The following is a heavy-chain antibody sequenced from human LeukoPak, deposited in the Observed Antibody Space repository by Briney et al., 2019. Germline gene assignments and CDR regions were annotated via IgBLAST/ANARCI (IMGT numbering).Heavy chain of an antibody. D-gene: IGHD6-13*01. CDR1: GGTFSSYA. CDR3: ARPLADLDAFDI. CDR2: INPNSGGT. Sequence: ASVKVSCKASGGTFSSYAISWVRQAPGQGLEWMGWINPNSGGTNYAQKFQGRVTMTRDTSISTAYMELSRLRSDDTAVYYCARPLADLDAFDIWGQGTMVTVSS. J-gene: IGHJ3*02. V-gene: IGHV1-2*02.